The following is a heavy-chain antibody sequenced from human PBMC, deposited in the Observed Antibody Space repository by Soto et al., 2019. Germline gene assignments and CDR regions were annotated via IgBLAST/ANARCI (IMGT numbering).Heavy chain of an antibody. D-gene: IGHD4-17*01. CDR1: GGSITNYY. V-gene: IGHV4-59*01. CDR2: IHVYNSGST. CDR3: VRGPTTVWFDP. J-gene: IGHJ5*02. Sequence: SEPLSLTCTVSGGSITNYYLSWIRQPPGKGLEWIGYIHVYNSGSTNYNPSLKSRVTISVDTSKNQFSLKLSSVTAADTAVYYCVRGPTTVWFDPWGQGTLVTVSS.